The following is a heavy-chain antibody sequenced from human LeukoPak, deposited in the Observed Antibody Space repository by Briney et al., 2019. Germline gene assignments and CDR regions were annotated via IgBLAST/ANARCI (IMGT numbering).Heavy chain of an antibody. CDR1: GFTFDDRA. CDR3: AKAVGLASVGDGFYFAMDV. CDR2: ISGDGLTT. Sequence: PGGSLRLSCAASGFTFDDRAMHWVRQAPGKALEWVCLISGDGLTTYYADSVKGRFIISRDNSKTSLYLQMNSLRIDDTAFYYCAKAVGLASVGDGFYFAMDVWGQGTTVSVS. D-gene: IGHD2-21*02. J-gene: IGHJ6*02. V-gene: IGHV3-43*02.